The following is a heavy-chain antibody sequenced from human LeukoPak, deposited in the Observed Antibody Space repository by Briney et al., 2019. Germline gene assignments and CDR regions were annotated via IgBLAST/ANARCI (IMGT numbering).Heavy chain of an antibody. CDR2: ISGSGGST. V-gene: IGHV3-23*01. Sequence: GGSLRLSCAASGFTFSSYAMSWVRQAPGKGLEWVSAISGSGGSTYYADSVKGRFTISRDNSKNTLYLQMNSLRAEDTAVYYCAKSLSGLSVVTAPNPYYYYYYGMDVWGQGTTVTVSS. CDR1: GFTFSSYA. D-gene: IGHD2-21*02. CDR3: AKSLSGLSVVTAPNPYYYYYYGMDV. J-gene: IGHJ6*02.